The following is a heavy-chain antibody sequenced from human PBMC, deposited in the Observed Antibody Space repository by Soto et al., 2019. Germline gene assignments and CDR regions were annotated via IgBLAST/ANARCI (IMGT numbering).Heavy chain of an antibody. CDR1: GFTFGDYS. Sequence: GGSLRLSCAASGFTFGDYSVNWVRQAPGKGLEWVGVTGGKIYGGKIEYAASVKGRFTLSRDDSKRIAYLQMNSLTTEDTAVYYCAKGRTKIDCWGQGTLVTVSS. J-gene: IGHJ4*02. CDR3: AKGRTKIDC. CDR2: TGGKIYGGKI. V-gene: IGHV3-49*04.